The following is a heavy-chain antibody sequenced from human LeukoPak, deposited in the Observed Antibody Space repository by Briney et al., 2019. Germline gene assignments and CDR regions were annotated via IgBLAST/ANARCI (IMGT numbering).Heavy chain of an antibody. CDR3: ARDPFSENGSGYDLDY. Sequence: GGSLRLSCAASGFTFNTYGMHWVRQAPGKGLEWVAVISYDGSNKYYADSVKGRFTISRDNSKNTLYLQMNSLRAEDTAVYYCARDPFSENGSGYDLDYWGQGPWSPSPQ. CDR2: ISYDGSNK. J-gene: IGHJ4*02. D-gene: IGHD5-12*01. CDR1: GFTFNTYG. V-gene: IGHV3-30*19.